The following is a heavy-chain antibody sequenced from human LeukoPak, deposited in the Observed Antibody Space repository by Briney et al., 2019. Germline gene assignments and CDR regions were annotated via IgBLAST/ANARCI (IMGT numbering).Heavy chain of an antibody. CDR1: GGSTSGRY. V-gene: IGHV4-59*11. CDR3: ARLVNYGYSDY. CDR2: IHYDGRT. Sequence: SESLSLTCTVSGGSTSGRYWTWIRQPPGKGLEWIGYIHYDGRTNYNPSFKSRVIISLDTSNNQFSLNLKSVTAADTAAYYCARLVNYGYSDYWGQGTLVTVSS. D-gene: IGHD3-22*01. J-gene: IGHJ4*02.